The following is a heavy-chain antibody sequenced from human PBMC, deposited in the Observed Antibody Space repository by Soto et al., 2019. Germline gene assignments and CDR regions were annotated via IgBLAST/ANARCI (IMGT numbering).Heavy chain of an antibody. V-gene: IGHV3-48*01. J-gene: IGHJ6*02. CDR2: ISSSSSTI. CDR1: GFTFSSYS. Sequence: GGSLRLSCAASGFTFSSYSLNWVRQAPGKGLEWVSYISSSSSTIYYADSVKGRFTISRDNAKNSLYLQMNSLRAEDTAVYYCARDREQRLLYYYYGMDVWGQGTTVTVSS. D-gene: IGHD2-21*02. CDR3: ARDREQRLLYYYYGMDV.